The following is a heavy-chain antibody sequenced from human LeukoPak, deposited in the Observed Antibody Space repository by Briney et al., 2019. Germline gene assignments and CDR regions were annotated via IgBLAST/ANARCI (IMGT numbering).Heavy chain of an antibody. Sequence: GGSLRLSCAASGFTFSSYAMSWVRQAPGKGLEWVSTISGSSASTYYADSVKGRFTISRDNSKNTLYLQMNSLRAEDTAVYYCARRNYIDYWGQGTLVTVSS. CDR2: ISGSSAST. CDR1: GFTFSSYA. V-gene: IGHV3-23*01. CDR3: ARRNYIDY. J-gene: IGHJ4*02.